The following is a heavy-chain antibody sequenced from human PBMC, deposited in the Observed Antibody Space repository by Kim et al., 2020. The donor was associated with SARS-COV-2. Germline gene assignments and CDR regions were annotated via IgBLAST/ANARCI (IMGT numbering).Heavy chain of an antibody. D-gene: IGHD3-16*01. CDR1: GFTFEDYT. CDR3: ARSLGFISHYDSYSGMDG. Sequence: GGSLRLSCAVSGFTFEDYTLYWVRQAPGKGLEWVSAVSWDGGDTYYTDSVKGRFTISRDNSKRSLYLQMDSLRNEDSAFYYCARSLGFISHYDSYSGMDGWGQGTTVTVSS. V-gene: IGHV3-43*01. J-gene: IGHJ6*02. CDR2: VSWDGGDT.